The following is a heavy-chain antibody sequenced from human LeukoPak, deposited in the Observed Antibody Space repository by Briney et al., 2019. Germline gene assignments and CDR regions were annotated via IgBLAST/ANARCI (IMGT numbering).Heavy chain of an antibody. D-gene: IGHD5-24*01. Sequence: PSETLSLTCTVSGGSINTYYWSWIRQPPGKGLEWIGYIYYSGSTNYNPSLKSRVTISVDTSKNQFSLKLSSVTAADTAVYYCARGRDGYSGWGQGTLVTVSS. CDR3: ARGRDGYSG. CDR1: GGSINTYY. CDR2: IYYSGST. J-gene: IGHJ4*02. V-gene: IGHV4-59*01.